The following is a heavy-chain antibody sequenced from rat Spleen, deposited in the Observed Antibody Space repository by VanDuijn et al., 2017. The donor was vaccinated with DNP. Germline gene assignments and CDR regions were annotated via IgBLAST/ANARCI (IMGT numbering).Heavy chain of an antibody. CDR3: ARNNYFDY. V-gene: IGHV2-43*01. J-gene: IGHJ2*01. Sequence: QVQLKESGPGLVQPSQTLSLACTVSGFSLTTHHVHWVRQPSGKGLEWMGIIGTGGSTEYNSALKSRLSISRDTSKSQVFLKMNSLQTEDTAMYFCARNNYFDYWGQGVMVTVSS. CDR1: GFSLTTHH. D-gene: IGHD1-10*01. CDR2: IGTGGST.